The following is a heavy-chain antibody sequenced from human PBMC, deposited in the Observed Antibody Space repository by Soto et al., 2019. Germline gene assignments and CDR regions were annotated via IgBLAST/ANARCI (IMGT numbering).Heavy chain of an antibody. CDR2: MWPSGGT. D-gene: IGHD2-8*01. V-gene: IGHV4-4*02. Sequence: SETLSLTCAVSGVSIGSPNWWTWVRQAPGKGLEWIGEMWPSGGTTYNPSLRNRVTISVDNSKNHLSLTLTSVTAADTAIYYCARCLHCSNGGRFDPWGQGALVTVPS. J-gene: IGHJ5*02. CDR1: GVSIGSPNW. CDR3: ARCLHCSNGGRFDP.